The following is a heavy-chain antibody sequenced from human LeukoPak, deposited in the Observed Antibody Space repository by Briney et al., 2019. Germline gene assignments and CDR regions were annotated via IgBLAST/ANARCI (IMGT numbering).Heavy chain of an antibody. Sequence: ASVKVSCKASGYTFTSYGISWVRQAPGQGLEWMGWISAYNGNTNYAQKLQGRVTMTTDTSTSTAYMELRSLRSDDTAVYYCAREGYCSSTSCSGQNWFDPWGQGTLVTVSS. J-gene: IGHJ5*02. V-gene: IGHV1-18*01. CDR2: ISAYNGNT. D-gene: IGHD2-2*01. CDR3: AREGYCSSTSCSGQNWFDP. CDR1: GYTFTSYG.